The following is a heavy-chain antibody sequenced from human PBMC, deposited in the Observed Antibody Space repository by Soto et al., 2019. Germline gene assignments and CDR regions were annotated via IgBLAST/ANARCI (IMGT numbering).Heavy chain of an antibody. CDR1: GFTFSSYG. V-gene: IGHV3-33*01. J-gene: IGHJ5*02. D-gene: IGHD3-9*01. CDR3: AREQTDLYDILTGYYP. Sequence: QVQLVESGGGVVQPGRSLRLSCAASGFTFSSYGMHWVRQAPGKGLEWVAVIWYDGSNKYYADSVKGRFTISRDNSKNTLYLQMNSLRAEDTAVYYCAREQTDLYDILTGYYPWGQGTLVTVSS. CDR2: IWYDGSNK.